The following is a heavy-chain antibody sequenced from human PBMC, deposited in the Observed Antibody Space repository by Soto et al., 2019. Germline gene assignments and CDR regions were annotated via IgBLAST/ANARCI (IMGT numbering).Heavy chain of an antibody. D-gene: IGHD1-26*01. V-gene: IGHV1-2*04. CDR1: GYTFTGYY. CDR2: INPNTGDT. J-gene: IGHJ4*02. Sequence: QVQLVQSGAEVKKPGASVKVSCKTSGYTFTGYYIHWVRQAPGQGLEWMGWINPNTGDTKSAQKFRDWVTITRDTSINTAYMELTRLRSDDTAVYYCARRMRGSVGSTFDYWGQGTLVTVSS. CDR3: ARRMRGSVGSTFDY.